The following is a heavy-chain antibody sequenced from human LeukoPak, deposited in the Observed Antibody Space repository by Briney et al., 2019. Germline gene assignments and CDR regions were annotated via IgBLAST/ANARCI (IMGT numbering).Heavy chain of an antibody. Sequence: SVKVSCKASGGTFSSYAISWVPQAPGQGLQWMAGIIPIFGTANYAQKFQGRVTITADESTSTAYMELSSQSSQHTAVYYCARDDPYSSGPDYWSQATLVTVSS. CDR1: GGTFSSYA. CDR3: ARDDPYSSGPDY. CDR2: IIPIFGTA. V-gene: IGHV1-69*13. D-gene: IGHD5-18*01. J-gene: IGHJ4*02.